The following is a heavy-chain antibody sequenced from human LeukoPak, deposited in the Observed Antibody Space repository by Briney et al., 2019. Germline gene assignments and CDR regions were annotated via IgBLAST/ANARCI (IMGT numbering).Heavy chain of an antibody. CDR3: ASRAGTPRSLDFWSGYHFDY. CDR2: IIPILGIA. V-gene: IGHV1-69*04. J-gene: IGHJ4*02. D-gene: IGHD3-3*01. CDR1: GFTFSSYA. Sequence: PGGSLRLSCAASGFTFSSYAISWVRQAPGQGLEWMGRIIPILGIANYAQKFQGRVTITADKSTSTAYMELSSLRSEDTAVYYCASRAGTPRSLDFWSGYHFDYWGQGTLVTVSS.